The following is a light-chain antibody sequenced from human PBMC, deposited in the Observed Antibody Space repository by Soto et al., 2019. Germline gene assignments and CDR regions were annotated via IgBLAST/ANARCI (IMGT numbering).Light chain of an antibody. CDR2: EAS. CDR3: LQSSTSPVT. J-gene: IGKJ5*01. Sequence: DIQLTQSPSLLSTSVGDRVTITCRASQGMSSYLAWYQQKPGKAPKLLIYEASTLQSGVPSRSSGSGSGTEFTLTISSLQPEDFANYYCLQSSTSPVTFGQGTRLEI. CDR1: QGMSSY. V-gene: IGKV1-9*01.